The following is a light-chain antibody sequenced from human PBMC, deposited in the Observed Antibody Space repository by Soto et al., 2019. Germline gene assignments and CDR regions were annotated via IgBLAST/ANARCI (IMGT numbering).Light chain of an antibody. J-gene: IGKJ1*01. CDR1: QSVTSSY. CDR3: QQYGSSPRA. Sequence: ESVLTQSPGTLSLSPGERATLSCRASQSVTSSYLAWYQQKPGQAPRLLIYCASSRATGIPDRFSGSGSGTDFTRTISRLEPEDFAVYYCQQYGSSPRAFGQGTKVEIK. V-gene: IGKV3-20*01. CDR2: CAS.